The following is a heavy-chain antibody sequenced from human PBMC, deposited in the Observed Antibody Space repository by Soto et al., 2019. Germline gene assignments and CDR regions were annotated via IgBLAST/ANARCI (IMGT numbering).Heavy chain of an antibody. V-gene: IGHV4-59*01. D-gene: IGHD6-25*01. CDR3: AKVSAGGMDV. CDR1: GDSISGYY. Sequence: QVQVQESGPGLVKPSETLSLTCTVSGDSISGYYWSWIRQPPGKGLEWIAFVYNNGNTNYNPSLXGXVXIXXETSKNQVSLMLSSVTAADTAVYYCAKVSAGGMDVWGQGTTVTVSS. J-gene: IGHJ6*02. CDR2: VYNNGNT.